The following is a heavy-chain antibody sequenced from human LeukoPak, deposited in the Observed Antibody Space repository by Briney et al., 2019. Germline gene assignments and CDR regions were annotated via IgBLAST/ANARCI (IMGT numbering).Heavy chain of an antibody. J-gene: IGHJ4*02. Sequence: GGSLRLPCAASGFTFSTYSMNWVRQAPGKGLEWVSSISSAGTYTHYADSVKGRFTISRDNAKNTLYLQMNSLRAEDTAVYYCAGLTGDAIDYWGQGNLVTVSS. CDR3: AGLTGDAIDY. CDR1: GFTFSTYS. D-gene: IGHD7-27*01. V-gene: IGHV3-21*01. CDR2: ISSAGTYT.